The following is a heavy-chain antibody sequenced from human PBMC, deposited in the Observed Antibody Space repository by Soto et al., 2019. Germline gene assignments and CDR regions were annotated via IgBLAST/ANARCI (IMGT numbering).Heavy chain of an antibody. CDR1: GYTFTSYA. CDR3: AREEYYYDSSGPVNWFDP. V-gene: IGHV1-3*01. CDR2: INAGNGNT. D-gene: IGHD3-22*01. Sequence: SVKVSCKASGYTFTSYAMHWVRQAPVQRLEWMGWINAGNGNTKYSQKFQGRVTITRDTSASTAYMELSSLRSEDTAVYYCAREEYYYDSSGPVNWFDPWGQGTLVTVSS. J-gene: IGHJ5*02.